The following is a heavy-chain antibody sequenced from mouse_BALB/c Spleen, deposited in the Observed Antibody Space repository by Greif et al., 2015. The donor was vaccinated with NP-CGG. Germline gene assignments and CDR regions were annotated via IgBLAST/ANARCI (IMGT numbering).Heavy chain of an antibody. V-gene: IGHV1S81*02. Sequence: VQLQQSGAELVKPGASVKLSCKASGYTYTSYYMYWVKQRPGQGLEWIGEINPSNGGTNFNEKFKSKATLTVDKSSSTAYMQLSSLTSEDSAVYYCTRWHGSSYEFAYWGQGTLVTGSA. D-gene: IGHD1-1*01. J-gene: IGHJ3*01. CDR2: INPSNGGT. CDR3: TRWHGSSYEFAY. CDR1: GYTYTSYY.